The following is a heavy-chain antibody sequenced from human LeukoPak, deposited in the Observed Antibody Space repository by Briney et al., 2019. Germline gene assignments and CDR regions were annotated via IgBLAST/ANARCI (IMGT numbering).Heavy chain of an antibody. V-gene: IGHV1-18*01. J-gene: IGHJ4*02. Sequence: ASVKVSRKASGYTFTRYGIRWLRQAPGQGLEWMGWISAYNGNTNYAQKLQGRVTMTTDTSTSTAYMELRSLRSDDTAVYYCARGQNGYSYGLGFDYWGQGTLVTVSS. CDR1: GYTFTRYG. CDR2: ISAYNGNT. D-gene: IGHD5-18*01. CDR3: ARGQNGYSYGLGFDY.